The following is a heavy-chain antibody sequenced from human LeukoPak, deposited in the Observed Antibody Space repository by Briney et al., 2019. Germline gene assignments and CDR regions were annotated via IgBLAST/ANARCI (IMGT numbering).Heavy chain of an antibody. CDR1: GGSFSGYY. CDR2: INHSGST. J-gene: IGHJ4*02. D-gene: IGHD3-22*01. V-gene: IGHV4-34*01. Sequence: SETLSLTCAVYGGSFSGYYWSWIRQPPGKGLEWIGEINHSGSTNYNPSLKSRVTISVDTSKNQFSLKLSSVTAADTAVYYCARQRVNSSGYYLHWGQGTLVTVSS. CDR3: ARQRVNSSGYYLH.